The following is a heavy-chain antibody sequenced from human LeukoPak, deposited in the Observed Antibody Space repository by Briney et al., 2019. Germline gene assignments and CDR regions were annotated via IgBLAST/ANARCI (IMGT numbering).Heavy chain of an antibody. CDR1: GFTLSNYW. Sequence: PGGSLRLSCAASGFTLSNYWMHSVRQAPGKGLVWVSRINSDGSSTNCADSVKGRFTITRDNAKNTLYLQMNSLRDEDTAVFYCARGSHGFDYWGQGTLVTVSS. J-gene: IGHJ4*02. CDR2: INSDGSST. V-gene: IGHV3-74*01. CDR3: ARGSHGFDY.